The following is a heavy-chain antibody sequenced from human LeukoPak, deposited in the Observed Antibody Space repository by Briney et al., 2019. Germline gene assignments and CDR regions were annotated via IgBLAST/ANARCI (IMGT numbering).Heavy chain of an antibody. D-gene: IGHD6-13*01. CDR3: ARDKFGSSYPDY. J-gene: IGHJ4*02. CDR2: IFSGGSA. V-gene: IGHV3-53*01. CDR1: GFSVSSNY. Sequence: GGSLRLSCAASGFSVSSNYMSWVRQAPGKGLEWVPVIFSGGSAYYADSVKGRFTISRDNAKNSLYLQMNSLRAEDTAVYYCARDKFGSSYPDYWGQGNRVTVSS.